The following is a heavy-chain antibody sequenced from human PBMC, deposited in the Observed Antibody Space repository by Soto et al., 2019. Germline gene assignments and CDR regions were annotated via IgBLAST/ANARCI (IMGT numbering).Heavy chain of an antibody. V-gene: IGHV1-69*13. D-gene: IGHD6-6*01. CDR3: ARGEYSSSPTYYYGMDV. Sequence: ASVKVSCKASGGTFSSYAISWVRQAPGQGLEWMGGIIPIFGTANYAQKFQGRVTITADESTSTAYMELSSLRSEDTAVYYCARGEYSSSPTYYYGMDVWGQGTTVTVSS. CDR2: IIPIFGTA. J-gene: IGHJ6*02. CDR1: GGTFSSYA.